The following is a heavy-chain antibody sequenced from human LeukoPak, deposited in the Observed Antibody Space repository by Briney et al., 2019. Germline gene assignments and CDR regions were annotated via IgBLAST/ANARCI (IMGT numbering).Heavy chain of an antibody. V-gene: IGHV7-4-1*02. D-gene: IGHD3-10*01. CDR3: ARDIGYYYYSFDY. CDR2: INSNTGNP. Sequence: GASVKVSCKASGYTFTAHAINWVRQAPGQGLEWMGWINSNTGNPTYAQGSSGRFVFSLDSSVSTAYLQISNRRAEDTAIYYCARDIGYYYYSFDYWGQGTLVTVSS. J-gene: IGHJ4*02. CDR1: GYTFTAHA.